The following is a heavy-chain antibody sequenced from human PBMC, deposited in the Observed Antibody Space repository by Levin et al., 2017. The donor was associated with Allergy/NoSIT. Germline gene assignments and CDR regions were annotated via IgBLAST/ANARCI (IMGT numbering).Heavy chain of an antibody. D-gene: IGHD2-15*01. V-gene: IGHV3-7*01. CDR1: GFTFSSYW. J-gene: IGHJ4*02. CDR2: IKQDGSEK. Sequence: GESLKISCAASGFTFSSYWMSWVRQAPGKGLEWVANIKQDGSEKYYVDSVKGRFTISRDNAKNSLYLQMNSLRAEDTAVYYCAREGYCSGGSCYTAFDYWGQGTLVTVSS. CDR3: AREGYCSGGSCYTAFDY.